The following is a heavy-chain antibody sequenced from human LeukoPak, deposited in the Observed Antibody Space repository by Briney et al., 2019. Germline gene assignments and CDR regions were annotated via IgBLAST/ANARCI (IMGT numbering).Heavy chain of an antibody. V-gene: IGHV4-39*01. D-gene: IGHD4-23*01. Sequence: PSETLSLTCSVSGGSSSSSSYYWGWIRQPPGKGLEWIGSIHDSGSTDYNPSLKSRVTISVDTSKNQFSLKLSSVTAADTAVYYCARLYGSNSNNCYCDYWGQGTLVTVSS. CDR1: GGSSSSSSYY. CDR3: ARLYGSNSNNCYCDY. CDR2: IHDSGST. J-gene: IGHJ4*02.